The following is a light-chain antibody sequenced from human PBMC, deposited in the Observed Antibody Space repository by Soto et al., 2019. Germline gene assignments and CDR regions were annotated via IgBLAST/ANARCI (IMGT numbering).Light chain of an antibody. V-gene: IGKV3-20*01. J-gene: IGKJ1*01. CDR1: QSVSSSY. Sequence: GLTQSPGTLSFSKGERATLSCRASQSVSSSYLAWYQQKPGQAPRLLIYGASSRATGIPDRFSGSGSGTDFTLTISRLEPEDFALYYCQQYNDWPQPFGRGTKVDIK. CDR2: GAS. CDR3: QQYNDWPQP.